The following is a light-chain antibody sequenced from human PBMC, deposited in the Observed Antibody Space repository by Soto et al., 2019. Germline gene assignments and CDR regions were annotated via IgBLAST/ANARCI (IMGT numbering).Light chain of an antibody. Sequence: DIQMTQSPSSLSASVGDRVTITCQASQDISKYLNWYQQQPGKAPKLLIYDASNLETGVPSRFSGTGSGAYYTFTISSRHPEDFATYHCQQYDSFPFTFGPGTKVEIK. CDR1: QDISKY. J-gene: IGKJ3*01. V-gene: IGKV1-33*01. CDR3: QQYDSFPFT. CDR2: DAS.